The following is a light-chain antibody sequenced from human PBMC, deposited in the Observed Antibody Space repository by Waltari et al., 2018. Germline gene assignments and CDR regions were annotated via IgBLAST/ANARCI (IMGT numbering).Light chain of an antibody. Sequence: DIQMTQSPSSLSASVGYRGTITCQASRDINNYLNWYQQKPGKAPKLLIYDASTLETRVPSRFSGSGSGTDFVFTISRLQPEDIATYYCQHYDGVPPWTFGQGTKVEIK. CDR1: RDINNY. CDR3: QHYDGVPPWT. V-gene: IGKV1-33*01. J-gene: IGKJ1*01. CDR2: DAS.